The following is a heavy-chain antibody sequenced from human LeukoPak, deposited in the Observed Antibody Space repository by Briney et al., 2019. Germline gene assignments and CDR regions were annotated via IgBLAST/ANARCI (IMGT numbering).Heavy chain of an antibody. Sequence: ASVEVSCTASGYTFTGYYMHWVRQAPGQGLEWMGWINPNSGGTNYAQKFQGRVTMTRDTSISTAYMELSRLRSDDTAVYYCARERITGTSAPFDYWGQGTLVTVSS. CDR3: ARERITGTSAPFDY. J-gene: IGHJ4*02. D-gene: IGHD1-7*01. CDR1: GYTFTGYY. CDR2: INPNSGGT. V-gene: IGHV1-2*02.